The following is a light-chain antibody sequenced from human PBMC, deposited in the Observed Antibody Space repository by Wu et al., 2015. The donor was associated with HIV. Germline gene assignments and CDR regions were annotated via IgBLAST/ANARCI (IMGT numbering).Light chain of an antibody. V-gene: IGKV3-20*01. CDR1: QSVSSSY. J-gene: IGKJ2*01. Sequence: EIVLTQSPGTLSLSPGERATLSCRASQSVSSSYLAWHQQKPGQAPRLLIYGASSRATGIPDRFSGSGSGTDFTLTISRLEPEDFAVYYCQQYGSSPPYTFGLGTKRGD. CDR3: QQYGSSPPYT. CDR2: GAS.